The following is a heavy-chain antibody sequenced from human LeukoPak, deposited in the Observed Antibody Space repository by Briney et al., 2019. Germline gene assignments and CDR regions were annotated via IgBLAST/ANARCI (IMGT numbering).Heavy chain of an antibody. Sequence: GGSLRLSCAASGFTFSRYWMHWVRQAPGKGLVWVSRINNEGSITHYAESVKGRFTISRDNAKNTLYLQMNSLRVEDTAVYYCVSDPLRYYDSGSYAYWGQGTLVTVSS. D-gene: IGHD3-10*01. CDR3: VSDPLRYYDSGSYAY. J-gene: IGHJ4*02. V-gene: IGHV3-74*01. CDR1: GFTFSRYW. CDR2: INNEGSIT.